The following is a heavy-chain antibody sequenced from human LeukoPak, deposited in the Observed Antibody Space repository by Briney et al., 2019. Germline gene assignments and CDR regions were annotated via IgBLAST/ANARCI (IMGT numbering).Heavy chain of an antibody. Sequence: SETLSLTCTVSGGSISIYHWSWIRQPPGKGLEWIRYIYYSRSTNYNPSTTYDPSLKSRVTISVDTSKNQFSLKLSSVTAADTAVYYCARGDYSGRIVPLDSWGQGTLVTVSS. V-gene: IGHV4-59*01. J-gene: IGHJ4*02. CDR3: ARGDYSGRIVPLDS. D-gene: IGHD4-23*01. CDR2: IYYSRST. CDR1: GGSISIYH.